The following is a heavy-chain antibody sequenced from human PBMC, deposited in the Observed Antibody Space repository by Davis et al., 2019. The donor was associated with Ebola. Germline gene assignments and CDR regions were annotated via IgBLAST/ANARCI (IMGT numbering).Heavy chain of an antibody. Sequence: ASVKVSCKASGYTFTSYYTHWVRQAPGQGLEWMGIINPSGGSTSYAQKFQGRVTMTRDTSTSTVYMELSSLRSEDTAVYYCARGPLHTVGDAWFDPWGQGTLVTVSS. V-gene: IGHV1-46*01. CDR3: ARGPLHTVGDAWFDP. J-gene: IGHJ5*02. CDR1: GYTFTSYY. CDR2: INPSGGST. D-gene: IGHD2-21*01.